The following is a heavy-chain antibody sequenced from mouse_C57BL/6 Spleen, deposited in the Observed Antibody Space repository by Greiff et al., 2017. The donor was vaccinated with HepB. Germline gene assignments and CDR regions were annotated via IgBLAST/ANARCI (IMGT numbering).Heavy chain of an antibody. CDR1: GYTFTSYW. CDR2: IYPSDSET. D-gene: IGHD1-1*01. CDR3: ARRWGITTAFDY. V-gene: IGHV1-61*01. Sequence: QVQLQQPGAELVRPGSSVKLSCKASGYTFTSYWMDWVKQRPGQGLEWIGNIYPSDSETHYNQKFKDKATLAVDKSSSTAYMQLSSLTSEDSAVYYCARRWGITTAFDYWGQGTTLTVSS. J-gene: IGHJ2*01.